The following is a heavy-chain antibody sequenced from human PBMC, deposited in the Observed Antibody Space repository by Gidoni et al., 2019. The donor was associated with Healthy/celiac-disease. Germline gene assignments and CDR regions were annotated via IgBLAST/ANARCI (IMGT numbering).Heavy chain of an antibody. CDR1: GGAISSSNW. CDR3: ASFRTTVTTYSLMDV. D-gene: IGHD4-17*01. V-gene: IGHV4-4*02. CDR2: IYHSGST. J-gene: IGHJ6*03. Sequence: QVQLQESGPGLVKPSGTLSLTCAVSGGAISSSNWWSWVRQPPGKGLEWIGEIYHSGSTNYNPSLKSRVTISVDKSKNQFSLKLSSVTAADTAVYYCASFRTTVTTYSLMDVWGKGTTVTVSS.